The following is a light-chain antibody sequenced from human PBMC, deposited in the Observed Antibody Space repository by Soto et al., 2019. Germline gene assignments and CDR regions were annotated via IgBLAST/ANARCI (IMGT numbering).Light chain of an antibody. CDR3: QQHNSFSIT. CDR1: QGISSY. J-gene: IGKJ5*01. Sequence: AIRMTPSPSSLSASTVDRVTITCRASQGISSYLAWYQQKPGKAPKLLIYAASSLQSGVPSRFSGSGSETDFTLTISSLQPEDFATYYCQQHNSFSITFGQGTRLEIK. CDR2: AAS. V-gene: IGKV1-8*01.